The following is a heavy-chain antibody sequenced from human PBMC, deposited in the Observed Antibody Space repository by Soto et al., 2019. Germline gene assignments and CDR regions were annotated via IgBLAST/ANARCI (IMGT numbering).Heavy chain of an antibody. Sequence: PSVKVSCKASGGTFSSYAISWVRQAPGQGLEWMGGIIPIFGTANYAQKFQGRVTITADESTSTAYMELSSLRSEDTAVYYCLLRQQLVPVVHFDYWGQGTLVTVSS. CDR3: LLRQQLVPVVHFDY. D-gene: IGHD6-13*01. V-gene: IGHV1-69*13. CDR1: GGTFSSYA. J-gene: IGHJ4*02. CDR2: IIPIFGTA.